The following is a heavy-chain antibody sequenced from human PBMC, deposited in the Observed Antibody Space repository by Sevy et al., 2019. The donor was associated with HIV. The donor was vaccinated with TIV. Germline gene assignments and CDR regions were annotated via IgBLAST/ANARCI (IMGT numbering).Heavy chain of an antibody. Sequence: GGSLRLSCAASALTFTRYAFHWVRQAPGKGPEWLGVISYEGSNIYYGPCVKGRFTISRDNSKNTLYLQMNDIRTEDTAVYYCAKDLHPPGPVRGTNFDYWGRGTLVTVSS. CDR1: ALTFTRYA. J-gene: IGHJ4*02. D-gene: IGHD1-1*01. CDR2: ISYEGSNI. V-gene: IGHV3-30*18. CDR3: AKDLHPPGPVRGTNFDY.